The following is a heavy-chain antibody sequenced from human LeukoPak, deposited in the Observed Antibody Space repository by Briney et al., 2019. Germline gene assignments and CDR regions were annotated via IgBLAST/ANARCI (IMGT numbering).Heavy chain of an antibody. CDR2: IIPIFGTA. CDR1: GGTFSSYA. CDR3: ARFGSSYMDYYYYGMDV. J-gene: IGHJ6*02. V-gene: IGHV1-69*13. D-gene: IGHD6-13*01. Sequence: ASVKVSCKASGGTFSSYAISWVRQAPGQGLEWMGGIIPIFGTANYAQKFQGRVTITADESTSTAYMELSSLRSEDTAVYYCARFGSSYMDYYYYGMDVWGQGATVTVSS.